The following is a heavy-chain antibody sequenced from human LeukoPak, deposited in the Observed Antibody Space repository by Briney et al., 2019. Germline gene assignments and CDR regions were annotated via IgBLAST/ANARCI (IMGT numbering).Heavy chain of an antibody. J-gene: IGHJ4*02. V-gene: IGHV3-7*05. CDR1: GFRFSSYA. CDR2: IKEDGSEK. D-gene: IGHD1-26*01. Sequence: GGSLRLSCAASGFRFSSYAMSWVRQAPGKGLQWVASIKEDGSEKYYVDSVKGRFTISRDNARNSVYLQMNSLRAEDTAVYYCARVYSGSRDYWGQGTLVTVSS. CDR3: ARVYSGSRDY.